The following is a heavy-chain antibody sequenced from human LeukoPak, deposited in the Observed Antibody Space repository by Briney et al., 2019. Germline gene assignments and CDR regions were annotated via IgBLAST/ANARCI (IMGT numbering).Heavy chain of an antibody. D-gene: IGHD3-10*01. Sequence: PSETLSLTCTVSGGSISSYYWSWIRQPPGKGLEWIGYIYYSGSTNYNPSLKSRVTISVDTSKNQFSLKLSSVTAADTAVYYCAGVGVLLWFGELTPGGGKNGMDVWGQGTTVTVSS. CDR3: AGVGVLLWFGELTPGGGKNGMDV. J-gene: IGHJ6*02. CDR2: IYYSGST. CDR1: GGSISSYY. V-gene: IGHV4-59*01.